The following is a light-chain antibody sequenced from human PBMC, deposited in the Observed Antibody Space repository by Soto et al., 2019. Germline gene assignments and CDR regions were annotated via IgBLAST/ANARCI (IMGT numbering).Light chain of an antibody. CDR1: SSDVGGYNL. J-gene: IGLJ2*01. Sequence: QSALTQPASVSGSPGQSITISCTGTSSDVGGYNLVSWYQQHPGKAPKLMIYEVSKRPSGVSNRFSGSKSGNTASLTISGLQAEDEADYYCCSYAGSSTFDVVFGGGTKSPS. CDR3: CSYAGSSTFDVV. CDR2: EVS. V-gene: IGLV2-23*02.